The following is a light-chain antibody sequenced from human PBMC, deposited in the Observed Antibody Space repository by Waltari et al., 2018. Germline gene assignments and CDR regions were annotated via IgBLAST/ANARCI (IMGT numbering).Light chain of an antibody. J-gene: IGLJ2*01. CDR3: CSYAVADTSVL. CDR1: SSDVGGYDF. V-gene: IGLV2-11*01. Sequence: QSALTQPRSVSGSPGQSVTISCTGTSSDVGGYDFVSWYQQYPGKAPKLIIYDVNKRPPVVPYRFSASKSGNTASLTISGLLNEDEADYYCCSYAVADTSVLFGGGTTLTVL. CDR2: DVN.